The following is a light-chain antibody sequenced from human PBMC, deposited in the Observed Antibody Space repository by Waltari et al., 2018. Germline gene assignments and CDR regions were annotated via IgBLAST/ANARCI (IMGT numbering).Light chain of an antibody. J-gene: IGLJ2*01. CDR3: QVWDSSGDYVV. V-gene: IGLV3-21*04. Sequence: SYVLTQPPSASVAPGQTARIPCGGDHFRSKRVNWFQQKPGQAPVLIISYDNDRPSGVSERFSGSKSGNSATLTISRVDAGDEADYYCQVWDSSGDYVVFGGGTKLTVV. CDR1: HFRSKR. CDR2: YDN.